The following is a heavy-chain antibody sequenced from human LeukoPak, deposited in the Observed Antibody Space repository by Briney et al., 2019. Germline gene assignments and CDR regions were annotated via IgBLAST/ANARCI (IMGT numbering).Heavy chain of an antibody. J-gene: IGHJ5*02. Sequence: GGSLRLSCAASGFTFSDYYMSWIRQAPGKGLEWVSYISSSGSTIYYADSVKGRFTVSRDNAKNSLYLQMNSLRAEDTAVYYCARNIGGINYDYVWGSYRFRFDPWSQGTLVTVSS. V-gene: IGHV3-11*04. D-gene: IGHD3-16*02. CDR1: GFTFSDYY. CDR2: ISSSGSTI. CDR3: ARNIGGINYDYVWGSYRFRFDP.